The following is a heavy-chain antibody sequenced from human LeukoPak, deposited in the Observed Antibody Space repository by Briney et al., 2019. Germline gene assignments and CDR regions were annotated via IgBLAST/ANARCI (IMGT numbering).Heavy chain of an antibody. CDR3: AGVVAAAGTYYYYYGMDV. Sequence: GSSVKVSCKASGGTFSSYAISWVRQAPGQGLEWMGGIIPIFGTANYAQKFQGRVTITADESTSTAYMELSSLRSEDTAVYYCAGVVAAAGTYYYYYGMDVWGQGTTVTVSS. CDR2: IIPIFGTA. J-gene: IGHJ6*02. V-gene: IGHV1-69*01. D-gene: IGHD6-13*01. CDR1: GGTFSSYA.